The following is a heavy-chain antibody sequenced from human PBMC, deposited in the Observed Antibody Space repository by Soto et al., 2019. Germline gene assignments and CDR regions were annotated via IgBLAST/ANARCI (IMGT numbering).Heavy chain of an antibody. Sequence: SETLSLTCAVYGGSFSGHFWSWIRQPPGKGLQWIGYIYDSGSSYYNPSLKSRVTMSVDTSKNQFSLKLSSVTAADTAVYYCAREKGYISGPKNFDYWGQGTLVTVSS. CDR3: AREKGYISGPKNFDY. J-gene: IGHJ4*02. CDR1: GGSFSGHF. D-gene: IGHD5-12*01. CDR2: IYDSGSS. V-gene: IGHV4-34*09.